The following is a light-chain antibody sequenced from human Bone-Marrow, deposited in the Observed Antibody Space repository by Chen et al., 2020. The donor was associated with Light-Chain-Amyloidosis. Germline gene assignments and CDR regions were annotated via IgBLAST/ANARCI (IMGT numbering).Light chain of an antibody. CDR3: QVWDRSSDRPV. J-gene: IGLJ3*02. CDR1: NIGSTS. CDR2: DDS. Sequence: SYVLTQPSSVSVATGHTATIACGGNNIGSTSEHWYQQTPGQAPLLVVYDDSDRPSGIPERLSGSNSGNTATLTISRVEAGDEADYYCQVWDRSSDRPVFGGGTKLTVL. V-gene: IGLV3-21*02.